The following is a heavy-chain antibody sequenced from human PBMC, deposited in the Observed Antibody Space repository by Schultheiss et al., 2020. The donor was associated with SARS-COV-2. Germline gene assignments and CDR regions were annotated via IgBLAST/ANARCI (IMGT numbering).Heavy chain of an antibody. CDR2: ISGSGGST. CDR3: AKGYNWNYRALWFDP. V-gene: IGHV3-23*01. J-gene: IGHJ5*02. Sequence: GGSLRLSCAASGFTFDDYAMHWVRQAPGKGLEWVSAISGSGGSTYYADSVKGRFTISRDNSKNTLYLQMNSLRAEDTAVYYCAKGYNWNYRALWFDPWGQGTLVTVSS. CDR1: GFTFDDYA. D-gene: IGHD1-7*01.